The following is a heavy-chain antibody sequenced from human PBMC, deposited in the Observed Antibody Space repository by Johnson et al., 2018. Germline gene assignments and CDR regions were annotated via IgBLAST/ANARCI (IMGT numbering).Heavy chain of an antibody. J-gene: IGHJ4*02. CDR2: ISSGSTTI. CDR3: ARVAYRDEGFDY. Sequence: VRQAPGKGLEWVSYISSGSTTIYYADSVKGRFTISRDNSKNTVYLQMNSLRHEDTAMYHCARVAYRDEGFDYWGQGTLVTVSS. D-gene: IGHD4-17*01. V-gene: IGHV3-48*02.